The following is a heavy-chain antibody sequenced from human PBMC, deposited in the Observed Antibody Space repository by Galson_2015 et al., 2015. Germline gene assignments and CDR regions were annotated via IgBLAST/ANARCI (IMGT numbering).Heavy chain of an antibody. Sequence: SAYYWSWIRQPPGKGLEWIGEMNHSGRTNYKSSLKSRVTISLDTSKDQFSLKLGSATAADTAVYYCARDSKTGYSYNYGMDVWGQGTTVTDSS. J-gene: IGHJ6*02. V-gene: IGHV4-34*01. CDR3: ARDSKTGYSYNYGMDV. D-gene: IGHD3-10*01. CDR2: MNHSGRT. CDR1: SAYY.